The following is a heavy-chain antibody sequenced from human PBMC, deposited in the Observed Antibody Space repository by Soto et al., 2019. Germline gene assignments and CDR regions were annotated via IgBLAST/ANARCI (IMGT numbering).Heavy chain of an antibody. D-gene: IGHD1-20*01. CDR2: IIPILGIA. CDR1: GGTFSSYT. J-gene: IGHJ5*02. Sequence: VQLVQSGAEVKKPGSSVKVSCKASGGTFSSYTISWVRQAPGQGLEWMGRIIPILGIANYAQKFQGRVTITADKSTSTAYMELSSLRSEDTAVYYCARAPSITGTLNWFDPWGQGTLVTVSS. CDR3: ARAPSITGTLNWFDP. V-gene: IGHV1-69*02.